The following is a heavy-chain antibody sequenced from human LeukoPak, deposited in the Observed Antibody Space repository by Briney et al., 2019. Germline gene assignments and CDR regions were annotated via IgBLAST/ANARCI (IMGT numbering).Heavy chain of an antibody. V-gene: IGHV3-7*01. CDR3: ARPSVQGPNSDY. D-gene: IGHD2/OR15-2a*01. J-gene: IGHJ4*02. CDR1: GFALSNYW. CDR2: IEQVGGIEQDGGEK. Sequence: GGSLRLSCTASGFALSNYWMSWVRQTPGKGLEWVASIEQVGGIEQDGGEKYYVDSVKGRFTISRDKAENSLYLQMNTLRVDDTAVYYCARPSVQGPNSDYWGQGTLVTVSS.